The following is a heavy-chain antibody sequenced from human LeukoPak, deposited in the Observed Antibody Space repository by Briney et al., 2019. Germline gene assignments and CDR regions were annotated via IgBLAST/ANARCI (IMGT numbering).Heavy chain of an antibody. CDR2: IWYDGSNK. CDR1: GFTFSSYG. J-gene: IGHJ3*02. CDR3: ARIGSSGWLSWSAFDI. V-gene: IGHV3-33*01. Sequence: GRSLRHSCAASGFTFSSYGMHWVRQAPGKGLEWVAVIWYDGSNKYYADSLKGRFTISRDNSKNTLYLQMNSLRAEDTAVYYCARIGSSGWLSWSAFDIWGQGTMVTVSP. D-gene: IGHD6-19*01.